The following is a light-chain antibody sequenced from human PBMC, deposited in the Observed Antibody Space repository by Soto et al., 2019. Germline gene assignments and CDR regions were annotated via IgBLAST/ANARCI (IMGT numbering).Light chain of an antibody. CDR1: SSDVGAYNF. J-gene: IGLJ1*01. Sequence: QSVLTQPRSVSGSPGQSVTISCTGSSSDVGAYNFVSWYQQHPGKAPKLMIYDVSKRPSGVPDRFSASKSGNTASLTISGLQAEDESDYYCSSYTASSNYVFGTGTKLTVL. CDR2: DVS. CDR3: SSYTASSNYV. V-gene: IGLV2-11*01.